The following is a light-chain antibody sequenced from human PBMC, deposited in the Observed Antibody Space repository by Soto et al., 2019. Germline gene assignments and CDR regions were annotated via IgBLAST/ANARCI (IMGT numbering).Light chain of an antibody. CDR3: CPYEGSTRYV. J-gene: IGLJ1*01. V-gene: IGLV2-11*01. CDR1: SSDVGGYNY. CDR2: DVS. Sequence: QSALTQPRSVSGSPGQSVTISCTGTSSDVGGYNYVSWYQQHPGKAPKVMIYDVSERPSGVPDRFSGSKSGNTASLTISGPQPQAEAASYCCPYEGSTRYVFGPGTKLTVL.